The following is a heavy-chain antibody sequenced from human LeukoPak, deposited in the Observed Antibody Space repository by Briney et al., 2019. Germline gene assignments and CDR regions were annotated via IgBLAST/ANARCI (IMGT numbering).Heavy chain of an antibody. J-gene: IGHJ5*02. CDR3: ARDREAVANWGYDWFDP. Sequence: PSETLSLTCTVSGGSISSYYWSWTRQPAGKGLEWIGRIYTSGSTNYNPSLKSRAIMSVDTSKNQFSLKLSSVTAADTAVYYCARDREAVANWGYDWFDPWGQGTLVTVSS. D-gene: IGHD7-27*01. CDR1: GGSISSYY. V-gene: IGHV4-4*07. CDR2: IYTSGST.